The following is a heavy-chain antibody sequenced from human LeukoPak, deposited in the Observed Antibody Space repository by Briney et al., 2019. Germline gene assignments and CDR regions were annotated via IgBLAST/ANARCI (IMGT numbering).Heavy chain of an antibody. J-gene: IGHJ6*03. CDR2: ISYDGSNK. Sequence: GGSLRLSCAASGFTFSSYGMHWVRQAPGKGLEWVAVISYDGSNKYYADSVKGRFTISRDNSKNTLYLQMNSLRAEDTAVYYCAKASRFGYSYGPREYFYYMDVWGKGTTVTISS. D-gene: IGHD5-18*01. CDR3: AKASRFGYSYGPREYFYYMDV. V-gene: IGHV3-30*18. CDR1: GFTFSSYG.